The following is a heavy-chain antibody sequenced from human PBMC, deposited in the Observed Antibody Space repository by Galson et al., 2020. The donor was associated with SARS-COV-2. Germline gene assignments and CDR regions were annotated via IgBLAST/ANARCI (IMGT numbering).Heavy chain of an antibody. CDR3: ARLNRNGWIWLEGWYFDL. CDR2: IHYSGHT. V-gene: IGHV4-39*02. D-gene: IGHD2-2*03. J-gene: IGHJ2*01. Sequence: SETLSLTCAVSGGSLRSDWTYWGWLRQPPGKGLERIASIHYSGHTYYNPSLESRVTMSVDTSRNDFSLKLTSVTAADTAVYFCARLNRNGWIWLEGWYFDLWGRGTQVTVSS. CDR1: GGSLRSDWTY.